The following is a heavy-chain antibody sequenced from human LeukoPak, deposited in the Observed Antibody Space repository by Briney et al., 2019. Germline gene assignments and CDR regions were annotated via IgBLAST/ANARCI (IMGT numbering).Heavy chain of an antibody. Sequence: GGSLRLSCAASGFTFSSYWMSWVRQAPGKGLEWVANIKEDGSEKYYVGSVRGRFTISRDNAKNSLYLQMNSLRAEDTAVYYCARRAYSGSLFDYWGQGTLVTVSS. CDR1: GFTFSSYW. CDR3: ARRAYSGSLFDY. V-gene: IGHV3-7*01. D-gene: IGHD1-26*01. CDR2: IKEDGSEK. J-gene: IGHJ4*02.